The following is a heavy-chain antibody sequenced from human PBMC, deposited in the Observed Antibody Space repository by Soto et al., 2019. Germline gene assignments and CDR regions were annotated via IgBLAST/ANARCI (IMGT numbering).Heavy chain of an antibody. J-gene: IGHJ5*02. CDR1: GYSISSGYY. Sequence: SETLSLTCAVSGYSISSGYYWGWIRQPPGKGLEWIGSIYHSGSIYYNPSLKSRVSISVDTSKNHFSLKLSSATAADTAVYYCARGKGHTGLNCFDPWGQGTLVTVSS. CDR2: IYHSGSI. CDR3: ARGKGHTGLNCFDP. V-gene: IGHV4-38-2*01. D-gene: IGHD2-21*02.